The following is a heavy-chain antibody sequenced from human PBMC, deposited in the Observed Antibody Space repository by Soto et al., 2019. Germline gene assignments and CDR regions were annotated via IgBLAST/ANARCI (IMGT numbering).Heavy chain of an antibody. CDR2: IYYSGST. J-gene: IGHJ4*02. CDR1: GGSISSSSYY. Sequence: SETLSLTCTVSGGSISSSSYYWGWIRQPPGKGLEWIGSIYYSGSTYYNPSLKSRVTISVDTSKNQFSLKLSSVTAADTAVYYCARPWGGYWGQGTLVTVSS. V-gene: IGHV4-39*01. CDR3: ARPWGGY. D-gene: IGHD3-16*01.